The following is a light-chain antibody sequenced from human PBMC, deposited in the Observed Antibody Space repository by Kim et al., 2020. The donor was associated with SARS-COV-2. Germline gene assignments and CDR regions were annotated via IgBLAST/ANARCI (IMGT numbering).Light chain of an antibody. CDR2: GAS. Sequence: SAGKSATPSCRVSHSVSSSYLACYQQKPGQAPRLLIYGASSRAAGIPDRFSGGGSGTDFTLTISRLEPDDFAVYYCQQYGSSPLYTFGQGTKLEI. J-gene: IGKJ2*01. CDR3: QQYGSSPLYT. V-gene: IGKV3-20*01. CDR1: HSVSSSY.